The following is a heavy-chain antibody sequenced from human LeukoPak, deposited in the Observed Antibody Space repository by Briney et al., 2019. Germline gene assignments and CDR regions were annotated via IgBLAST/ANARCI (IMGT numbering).Heavy chain of an antibody. D-gene: IGHD1-1*01. CDR2: IGISSGNT. CDR1: GFTFSDYS. CDR3: ARDHNYAFDN. J-gene: IGHJ4*02. V-gene: IGHV3-48*04. Sequence: PGESLRLSCAASGFTFSDYSMNWVRQAPGKGPEWISYIGISSGNTKYADSVKGRFTTSGDNAKNSLYLQMNSLRVEDTAVYYCARDHNYAFDNWGQGTLVTVSS.